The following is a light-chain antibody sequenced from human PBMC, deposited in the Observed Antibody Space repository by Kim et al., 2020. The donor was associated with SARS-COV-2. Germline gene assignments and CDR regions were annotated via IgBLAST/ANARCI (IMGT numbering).Light chain of an antibody. CDR2: GAS. CDR1: QSVKNN. Sequence: IVMTQSPATLSVSPGERVTLSCRASQSVKNNLAWYQQRPGQAPRLLIYGASTRATDISARFSGSGSGTEFTLTIRSLQSEDLAVYYCQQYIDWPLLTFCGGTKVYIK. CDR3: QQYIDWPLLT. J-gene: IGKJ4*01. V-gene: IGKV3-15*01.